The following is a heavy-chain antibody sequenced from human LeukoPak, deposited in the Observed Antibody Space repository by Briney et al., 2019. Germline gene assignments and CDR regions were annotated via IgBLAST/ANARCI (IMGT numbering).Heavy chain of an antibody. Sequence: ASVKVSCKVSGYTLTELSMHWVRQAPGKGLEWMGGFDPEDGESVYAQKFQGRVTMTEDTSTDTAYMELSSLRSEDTAVYYCARDLFRRDIVVVPAANLWGQGTLVTVSS. CDR3: ARDLFRRDIVVVPAANL. J-gene: IGHJ4*02. CDR2: FDPEDGES. CDR1: GYTLTELS. V-gene: IGHV1-24*01. D-gene: IGHD2-2*01.